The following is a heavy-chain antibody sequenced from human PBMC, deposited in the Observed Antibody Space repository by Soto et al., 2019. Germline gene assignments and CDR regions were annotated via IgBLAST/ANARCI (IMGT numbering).Heavy chain of an antibody. V-gene: IGHV3-13*01. CDR3: ASEAYSGSYYDY. Sequence: GGSLRLSCAASGFTFSSYDMHWVRQATGKGLEWVSAIGTAGDTYYPGSVKGRFTISRENAKNSLYLLMNSLSAGDTAVYYCASEAYSGSYYDYWGQGTLVTVSS. CDR1: GFTFSSYD. CDR2: IGTAGDT. J-gene: IGHJ4*02. D-gene: IGHD1-26*01.